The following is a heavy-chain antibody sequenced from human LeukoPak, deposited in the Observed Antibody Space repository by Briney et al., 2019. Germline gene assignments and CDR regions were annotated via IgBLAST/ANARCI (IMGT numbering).Heavy chain of an antibody. CDR3: ARGSSWRVRGVITGYYFDF. V-gene: IGHV4-59*01. Sequence: PSETLSLTCSVSGGSTSSYYLSWIRQAPGKGLEWIGYIYYTGRPTYNTSLKSRVTISVDTSKSQFSLRLSSVTAADTAVYYCARGSSWRVRGVITGYYFDFWGLGTLVTVSS. J-gene: IGHJ4*02. CDR1: GGSTSSYY. CDR2: IYYTGRP. D-gene: IGHD3-10*01.